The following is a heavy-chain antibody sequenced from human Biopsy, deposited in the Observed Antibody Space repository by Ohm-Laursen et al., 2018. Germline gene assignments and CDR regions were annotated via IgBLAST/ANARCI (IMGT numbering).Heavy chain of an antibody. CDR2: ITGGGVRT. V-gene: IGHV3-23*01. CDR3: EKDGYYEIFTGPPSDY. Sequence: SLRLSCTAAAFTFSSYAMTWVRQAPGKGLEWVAGITGGGVRTYYADSVTGRFTISRDNSKNTLFLQMNSLRAEDTALYYCEKDGYYEIFTGPPSDYWGRGTLVTVSS. CDR1: AFTFSSYA. D-gene: IGHD3-9*01. J-gene: IGHJ4*02.